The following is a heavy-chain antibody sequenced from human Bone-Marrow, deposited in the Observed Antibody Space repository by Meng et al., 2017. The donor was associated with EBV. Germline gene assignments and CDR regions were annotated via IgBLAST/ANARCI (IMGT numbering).Heavy chain of an antibody. D-gene: IGHD1-26*01. V-gene: IGHV1-8*01. CDR2: MNPDSGNS. Sequence: VRSGAEVRRPGASVKVSCKASGYTFNNYDINGVRQATGQGLEWMGWMNPDSGNSGHAQKFQGRVTMTRNMSIRTAYMELSSLRFEDTAVYYCARVRGGGDYWGQGTLVTVSS. J-gene: IGHJ4*02. CDR3: ARVRGGGDY. CDR1: GYTFNNYD.